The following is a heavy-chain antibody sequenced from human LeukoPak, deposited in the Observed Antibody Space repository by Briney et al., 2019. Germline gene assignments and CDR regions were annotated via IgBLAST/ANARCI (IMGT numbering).Heavy chain of an antibody. J-gene: IGHJ4*02. Sequence: GGSLRLSCAASGFTFSSYSMNWVRQAPGKWLEWVSSISSRSSYIDYADSLKGRFTISRDNAKNSLYLHMNSLRAEDTAVYYCARGKEPVAGSLSHFDYWGQGTLVTVSS. D-gene: IGHD6-19*01. V-gene: IGHV3-21*01. CDR3: ARGKEPVAGSLSHFDY. CDR1: GFTFSSYS. CDR2: ISSRSSYI.